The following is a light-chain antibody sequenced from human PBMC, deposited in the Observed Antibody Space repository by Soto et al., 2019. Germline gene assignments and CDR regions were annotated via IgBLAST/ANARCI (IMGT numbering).Light chain of an antibody. Sequence: EIVMTQSPATLTVSPGERATLSCRAGQSIGSNLAWYQKKPGQHPRLLIYGASTRATGIPAKFSGSGSGTEFTLTISSLQSEDFVLYFCQQYNNLPTFGQGTKVDSK. V-gene: IGKV3-15*01. J-gene: IGKJ1*01. CDR1: QSIGSN. CDR2: GAS. CDR3: QQYNNLPT.